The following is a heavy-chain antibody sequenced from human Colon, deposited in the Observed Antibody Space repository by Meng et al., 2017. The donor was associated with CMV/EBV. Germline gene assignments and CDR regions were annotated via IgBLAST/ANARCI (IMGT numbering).Heavy chain of an antibody. V-gene: IGHV3-11*01. CDR2: ISRTGDII. D-gene: IGHD2-15*01. CDR1: GFIFSDYY. Sequence: GESLKISCAASGFIFSDYYMSWIRQAPGKGLEWVSYISRTGDIIYYADSVKGRFTTSRDNAKNALYLHMNSLRAEDTAVYYCARGGYGIWAVDIWGQGTMVTVSS. J-gene: IGHJ3*02. CDR3: ARGGYGIWAVDI.